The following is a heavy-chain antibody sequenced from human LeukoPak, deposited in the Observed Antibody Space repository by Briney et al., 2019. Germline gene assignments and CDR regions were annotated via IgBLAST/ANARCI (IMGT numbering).Heavy chain of an antibody. CDR3: AKSGIGGLRGGYFDY. V-gene: IGHV3-53*01. CDR2: IYSGGST. Sequence: GGSLRLSCAASGFTVSSNYMSWVRQAPGKGLEWVSVIYSGGSTYYADSVKGRFTISRDNSKNTLYLQMNSLRAEDTAVYYCAKSGIGGLRGGYFDYWGQGTLVTVSS. CDR1: GFTVSSNY. J-gene: IGHJ4*02. D-gene: IGHD4-17*01.